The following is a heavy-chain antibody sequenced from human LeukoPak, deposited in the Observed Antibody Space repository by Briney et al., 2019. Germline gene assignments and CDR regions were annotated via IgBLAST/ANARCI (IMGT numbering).Heavy chain of an antibody. CDR3: AKSGYSYGYGDY. Sequence: ASVKVSCKASGGTFSSYAISWVRQAPGQGLEWMGRIIPILGIANYAQKFQGRVTITADKSTSTAYMELSSLRSEDTAVYYCAKSGYSYGYGDYWGQGTLVTVSS. V-gene: IGHV1-69*04. D-gene: IGHD5-18*01. J-gene: IGHJ4*02. CDR1: GGTFSSYA. CDR2: IIPILGIA.